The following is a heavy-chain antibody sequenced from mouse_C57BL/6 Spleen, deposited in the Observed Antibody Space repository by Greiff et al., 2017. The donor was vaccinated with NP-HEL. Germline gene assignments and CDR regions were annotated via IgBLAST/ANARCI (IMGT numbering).Heavy chain of an antibody. CDR3: TRHTTVVANYFDY. CDR1: GYTFTSYW. J-gene: IGHJ2*01. D-gene: IGHD1-1*01. V-gene: IGHV1-5*01. Sequence: EVKLVESGTVLARPGASVKMSCKTSGYTFTSYWMHWVKQRPGQGLEWIGAIYPGNSDTSYNQKFKGKAKLTAVTSASTAYMELSSLTNEDSAVYYCTRHTTVVANYFDYWGQGTTLTVSS. CDR2: IYPGNSDT.